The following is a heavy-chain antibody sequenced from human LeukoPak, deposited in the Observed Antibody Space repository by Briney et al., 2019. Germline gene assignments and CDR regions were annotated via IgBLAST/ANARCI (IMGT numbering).Heavy chain of an antibody. CDR1: GFTFSNYL. V-gene: IGHV3-74*01. CDR3: ARDLDGYRSGNGA. J-gene: IGHJ5*02. D-gene: IGHD5-12*01. CDR2: SNTDGSSS. Sequence: PGGSLRLSRASSGFTFSNYLMHWVRQARTKGLVGVDRSNTDGSSSGYEDSVKGRFTISRDDAKNTQYLQMNSLRVEDTAVYYCARDLDGYRSGNGAWGQGTLVNVSS.